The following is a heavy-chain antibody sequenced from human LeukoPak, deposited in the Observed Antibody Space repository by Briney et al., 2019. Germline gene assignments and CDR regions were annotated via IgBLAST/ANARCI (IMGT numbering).Heavy chain of an antibody. CDR3: ARGPEGSGQPLPFDY. J-gene: IGHJ4*02. V-gene: IGHV4-34*01. CDR2: INHSGST. CDR1: GGSFSGYY. D-gene: IGHD6-19*01. Sequence: SETLSLTCAVYGGSFSGYYWSWIRQPPGKGLEWIGEINHSGSTNYNPSLKSRVTISVDTSKNQFSLKLSFVTAADTAVYYCARGPEGSGQPLPFDYWGQGTLVTVSS.